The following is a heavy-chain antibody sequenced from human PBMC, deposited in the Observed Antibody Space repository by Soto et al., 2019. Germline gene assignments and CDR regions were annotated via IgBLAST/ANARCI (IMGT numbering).Heavy chain of an antibody. CDR2: INPSGGST. J-gene: IGHJ5*02. CDR3: VRESTPTRWFDP. Sequence: ASVKVSCKASGYTFTSYYIHWARQAPGQGLEWMGVINPSGGSTSYAQKFQGRVTMTRDTSTSTVYMELSSLRSEDTAVYYCVRESTPTRWFDPWGQRTLVPVSS. D-gene: IGHD2-2*01. V-gene: IGHV1-46*03. CDR1: GYTFTSYY.